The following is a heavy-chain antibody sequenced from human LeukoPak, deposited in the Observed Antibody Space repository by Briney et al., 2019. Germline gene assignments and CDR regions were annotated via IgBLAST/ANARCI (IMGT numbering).Heavy chain of an antibody. J-gene: IGHJ4*02. CDR2: ISSSSSYI. D-gene: IGHD3-22*01. CDR1: GFTFSSYS. V-gene: IGHV3-21*04. CDR3: ARGQFYHDSTGYYH. Sequence: PGGSLRLSCAASGFTFSSYSMNWVRQAPGKGLEWVSSISSSSSYIYYADSVKGRFTISRDNAKNSLYLQMNSLRAEDTAVYYCARGQFYHDSTGYYHWGQGTLVTVSS.